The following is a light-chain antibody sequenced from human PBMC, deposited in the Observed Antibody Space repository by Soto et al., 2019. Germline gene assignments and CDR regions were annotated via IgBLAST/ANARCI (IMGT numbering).Light chain of an antibody. J-gene: IGKJ5*01. CDR1: QSVGTR. Sequence: EILLTQSPDTLSLSPRERATLSCRAAQSVGTRLAWYQHKTGQAPRLLISGASSRATGIPDRFTGSGSETSFTLTISRLEPEDFALYYCQHYQSGHPITFGQGTRLEIK. CDR2: GAS. CDR3: QHYQSGHPIT. V-gene: IGKV3-20*01.